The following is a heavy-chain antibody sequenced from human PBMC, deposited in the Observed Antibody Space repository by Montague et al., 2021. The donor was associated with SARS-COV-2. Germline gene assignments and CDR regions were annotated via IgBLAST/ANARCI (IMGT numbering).Heavy chain of an antibody. J-gene: IGHJ4*02. CDR2: IYYSGST. CDR3: ARHKYDYVWGTSSGFFDY. D-gene: IGHD3-16*01. CDR1: GGSISSYY. V-gene: IGHV4-59*08. Sequence: SETLSLTCTVSGGSISSYYWSWIRQPPGKGLEWIGYIYYSGSTNYNPSLESRVTISVDTSKNQFSLKLSSVTAADTAVYYCARHKYDYVWGTSSGFFDYWGQGTLVTVSS.